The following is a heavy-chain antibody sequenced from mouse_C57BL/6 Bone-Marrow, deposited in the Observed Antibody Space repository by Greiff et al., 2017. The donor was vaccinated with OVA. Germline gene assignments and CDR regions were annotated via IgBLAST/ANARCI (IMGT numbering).Heavy chain of an antibody. J-gene: IGHJ3*01. D-gene: IGHD2-5*01. CDR2: ISYDGSN. CDR1: GYSITSGYY. Sequence: EVKLVESGPGLVKPSQSLSLTCSVTGYSITSGYYWNWIRQFPGNKLEWMGYISYDGSNNYNPSLKNRISITRDTSKNQFFLKLNSVTTEDTATYYCARDYSNYLAWFAYWGQGTLVTVSA. CDR3: ARDYSNYLAWFAY. V-gene: IGHV3-6*01.